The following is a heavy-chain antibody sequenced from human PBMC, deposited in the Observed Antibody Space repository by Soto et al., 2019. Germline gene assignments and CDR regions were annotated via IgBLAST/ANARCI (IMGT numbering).Heavy chain of an antibody. D-gene: IGHD4-17*01. V-gene: IGHV3-15*01. Sequence: EVQLVESGGGLVKPGGSLRLSCAASGFTFSNAWMSWVRQAPGKGLEWVGRIKSKTDGGTTDYAAPVKGRFTISRDDSKNTLYLQMNSLKTEDTAVYYCTTGHPVDYGDRPLDYWGQETLVTVSS. CDR1: GFTFSNAW. CDR2: IKSKTDGGTT. CDR3: TTGHPVDYGDRPLDY. J-gene: IGHJ4*02.